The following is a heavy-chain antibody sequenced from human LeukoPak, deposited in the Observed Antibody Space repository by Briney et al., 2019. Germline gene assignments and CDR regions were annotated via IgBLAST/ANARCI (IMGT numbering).Heavy chain of an antibody. Sequence: GGSLRLSCAASGFTFSSYAMSWVRQASGKGLEWVSTISGSGRSIYYVDSVKGRFTISRDNSKNTVYLQMNSLRAEDTAVYYCARRSEYCSSSDCYSAYWGQGTLVTVSS. J-gene: IGHJ4*02. CDR3: ARRSEYCSSSDCYSAY. V-gene: IGHV3-23*01. CDR1: GFTFSSYA. CDR2: ISGSGRSI. D-gene: IGHD2-2*01.